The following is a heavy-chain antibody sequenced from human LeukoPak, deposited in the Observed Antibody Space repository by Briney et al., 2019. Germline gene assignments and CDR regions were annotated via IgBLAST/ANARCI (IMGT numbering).Heavy chain of an antibody. J-gene: IGHJ6*02. D-gene: IGHD3-3*01. CDR2: IYPGDSDT. Sequence: GESLKISCKGSGYSFTSYWIGWVRQMPGKGLEWMGIIYPGDSDTRYSPSFQGQVTISADKSISTAYPQWSSLKASDTAMYYCARAFWSGYYYYGMDVWGQGTTVTVSS. CDR3: ARAFWSGYYYYGMDV. CDR1: GYSFTSYW. V-gene: IGHV5-51*01.